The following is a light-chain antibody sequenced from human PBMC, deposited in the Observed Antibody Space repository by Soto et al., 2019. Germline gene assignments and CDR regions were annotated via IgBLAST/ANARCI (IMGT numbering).Light chain of an antibody. CDR1: PSVSSY. J-gene: IGKJ2*01. CDR3: QQPYT. CDR2: EAS. Sequence: EIVLTQSPATLSLSPGERATLSCRASPSVSSYLAWYQQKPGQAPRLLIYEASNRATGIPARFSGSGSGTDFTLTISSLEPEDFAVYYCQQPYTFGQGTKLEIK. V-gene: IGKV3-11*01.